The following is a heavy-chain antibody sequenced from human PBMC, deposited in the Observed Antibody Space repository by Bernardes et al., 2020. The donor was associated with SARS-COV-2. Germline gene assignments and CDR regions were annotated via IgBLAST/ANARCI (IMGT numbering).Heavy chain of an antibody. Sequence: SETLSLTCTVSGGSIDSSYYYWGWIRQPPGKGLEWIGSIFYSGSTYYNPSLKSRVTISIDSSKNQFSLRLNSVTAADAAVFYCARLEATQHLVPPYYYFYGIDVWGQGTTVTVSS. D-gene: IGHD6-13*01. V-gene: IGHV4-39*01. CDR1: GGSIDSSYYY. CDR3: ARLEATQHLVPPYYYFYGIDV. J-gene: IGHJ6*02. CDR2: IFYSGST.